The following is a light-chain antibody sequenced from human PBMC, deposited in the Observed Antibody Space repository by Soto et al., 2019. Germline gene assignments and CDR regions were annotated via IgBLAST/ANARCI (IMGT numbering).Light chain of an antibody. CDR2: EVS. CDR1: SSDIGGYDY. CDR3: SSYRDTSKLV. Sequence: QSALTQPASVSASPGQSITISCSGSSSDIGGYDYVSWYQQHPGKAPKLMIYEVSNRPSGVSDRFSGSKSGNTASLTISGLQVDDEADYYCSSYRDTSKLVFGPGTKLTV. J-gene: IGLJ1*01. V-gene: IGLV2-14*01.